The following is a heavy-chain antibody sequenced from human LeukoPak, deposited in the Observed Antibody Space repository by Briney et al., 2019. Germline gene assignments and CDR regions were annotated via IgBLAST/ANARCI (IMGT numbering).Heavy chain of an antibody. CDR2: IYTSGST. Sequence: PSETLSLTCTVSGFSISSYYWSWIRQPAGKGLEWLGRIYTSGSTNYNPSLKSRVTMSVDTSKNQFSLKLSSVAAADTAVYYCARAFHSSSSGRPYYFDYWGQGTLVTVSS. V-gene: IGHV4-4*07. CDR3: ARAFHSSSSGRPYYFDY. J-gene: IGHJ4*02. CDR1: GFSISSYY. D-gene: IGHD6-6*01.